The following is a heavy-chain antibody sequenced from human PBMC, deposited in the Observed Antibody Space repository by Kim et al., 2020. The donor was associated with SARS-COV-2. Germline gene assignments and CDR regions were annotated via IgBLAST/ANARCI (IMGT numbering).Heavy chain of an antibody. Sequence: GGSLRLSCAASGFTFSDYYMSWIRQAPGKGLEWVSYISSSGSTIYYADSVKGRFTISRDNAKNSLYLQMNSLRAEDTAVYYCARDPRGWIWFGESPGFDYWGQGTLVTVSS. D-gene: IGHD3-10*01. V-gene: IGHV3-11*01. CDR3: ARDPRGWIWFGESPGFDY. CDR2: ISSSGSTI. CDR1: GFTFSDYY. J-gene: IGHJ4*02.